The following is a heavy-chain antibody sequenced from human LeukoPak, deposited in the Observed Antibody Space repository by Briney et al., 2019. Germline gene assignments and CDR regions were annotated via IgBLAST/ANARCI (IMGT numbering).Heavy chain of an antibody. D-gene: IGHD6-13*01. V-gene: IGHV1-18*01. J-gene: IGHJ3*02. CDR1: GYTFTSYG. Sequence: GTSVKVSCKASGYTFTSYGISWVRQAPGQGVEWRGWISAYNVKTNYAQKLQGRVPMTTDTSTSKANMELRILRSDDTAVYYCARESSSWYAASDFDIWGQGTMVTVSS. CDR2: ISAYNVKT. CDR3: ARESSSWYAASDFDI.